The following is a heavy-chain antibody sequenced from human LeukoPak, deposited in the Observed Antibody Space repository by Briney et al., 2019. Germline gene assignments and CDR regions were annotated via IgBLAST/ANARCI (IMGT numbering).Heavy chain of an antibody. CDR2: INPYSGGT. V-gene: IGHV1-2*02. D-gene: IGHD3-22*01. CDR3: ARGASLSRWIVVVITYYYMDV. CDR1: GYTFTGYY. Sequence: GASVKVSCKASGYTFTGYYMHWVRQAPGQGLEWMGWINPYSGGTNYAQNFQGRVTMTRHTSISTAYMELSRLRSDDTAVYYCARGASLSRWIVVVITYYYMDVWGKGTTVTVSS. J-gene: IGHJ6*03.